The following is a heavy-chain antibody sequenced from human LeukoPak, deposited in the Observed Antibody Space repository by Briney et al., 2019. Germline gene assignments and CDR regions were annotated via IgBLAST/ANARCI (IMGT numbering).Heavy chain of an antibody. J-gene: IGHJ5*02. CDR2: IFHDGST. V-gene: IGHV4-34*12. Sequence: PSETLSLTCAVYGGSFSGYYWSWIRQPPGKGLEWIGNIFHDGSTYFNPSLKSRVSLSVDTSKRYFSLKLSSVTAADTSVYYCARHVLSNRSFDTWGQGTLVSVSS. CDR3: ARHVLSNRSFDT. CDR1: GGSFSGYY. D-gene: IGHD4/OR15-4a*01.